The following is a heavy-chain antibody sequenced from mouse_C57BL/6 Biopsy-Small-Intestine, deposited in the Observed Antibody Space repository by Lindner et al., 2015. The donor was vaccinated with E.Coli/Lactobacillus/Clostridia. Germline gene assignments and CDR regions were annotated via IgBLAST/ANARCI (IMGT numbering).Heavy chain of an antibody. CDR3: ARHERDGNYFDY. D-gene: IGHD2-1*01. CDR2: FYPGSGSI. J-gene: IGHJ2*01. V-gene: IGHV1-62-2*01. Sequence: VQLQESGAELVRPGTSVKMSCKASGYTSTNYWIGWAKQRSGQGLEWIGWFYPGSGSIKYNEKFKDKATLTADKSSSTVYMELSRLTSEDSAVYFCARHERDGNYFDYWGQGTTLTVSS. CDR1: GYTSTNYW.